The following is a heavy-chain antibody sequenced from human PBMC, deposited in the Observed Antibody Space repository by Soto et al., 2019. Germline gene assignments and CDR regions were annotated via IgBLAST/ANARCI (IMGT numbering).Heavy chain of an antibody. Sequence: EVQLVESGGGLVKPGGSLRLSCAASGFTFSSHSMNWVRQAPGKGLEWGSSTTSSSSYINYADSVKGRFTISRDNAKNSLYLQMNSLRAEDTAVYYCARGEGYDFWRGGPPLDYWGQGTLVTVSS. D-gene: IGHD3-3*01. V-gene: IGHV3-21*01. CDR3: ARGEGYDFWRGGPPLDY. J-gene: IGHJ4*02. CDR2: TTSSSSYI. CDR1: GFTFSSHS.